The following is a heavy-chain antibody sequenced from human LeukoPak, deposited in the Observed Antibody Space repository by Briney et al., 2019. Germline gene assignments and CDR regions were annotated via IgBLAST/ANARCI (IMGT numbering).Heavy chain of an antibody. J-gene: IGHJ5*02. CDR1: GYTFTSYD. CDR2: MNPNSGNT. CDR3: ARGGLNYYGSGSYYNWFDP. V-gene: IGHV1-8*01. D-gene: IGHD3-10*01. Sequence: ASVKVSCKASGYTFTSYDINWVRQATGQGLEWMGWMNPNSGNTGYAQKFQGRVTMTRNTSISTAYMELSSLRSDDTAVYYCARGGLNYYGSGSYYNWFDPWGQGTLVTVSS.